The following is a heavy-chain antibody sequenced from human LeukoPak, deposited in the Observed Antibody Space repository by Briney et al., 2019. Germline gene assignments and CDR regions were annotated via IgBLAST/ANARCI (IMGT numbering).Heavy chain of an antibody. Sequence: GGSLRLSCAASGFTFSSYSMNWVRQSPGKGLEWLSYISGGSDTRYHADSLKGRFTISRDNAKNSLYLQMNSLRAEDTAVYYCARDLTYYYDSSGYYSLGVFDYWGQGTLVTVSS. J-gene: IGHJ4*02. CDR2: ISGGSDTR. CDR1: GFTFSSYS. V-gene: IGHV3-48*01. CDR3: ARDLTYYYDSSGYYSLGVFDY. D-gene: IGHD3-22*01.